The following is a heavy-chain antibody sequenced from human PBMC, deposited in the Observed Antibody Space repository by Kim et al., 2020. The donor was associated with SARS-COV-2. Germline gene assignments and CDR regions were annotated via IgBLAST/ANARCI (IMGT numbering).Heavy chain of an antibody. V-gene: IGHV1-3*01. D-gene: IGHD3-10*01. CDR2: INAGNGNT. CDR3: ARSELLWFGEFSDY. Sequence: ASVKVSCKASGYTFTSYAMHWVRQAPGQRLEWMGWINAGNGNTKYSQKFQGRVTITRDTSASTAYMELSSLRSEDTAVYYCARSELLWFGEFSDYWGQGTLVTVSS. J-gene: IGHJ4*02. CDR1: GYTFTSYA.